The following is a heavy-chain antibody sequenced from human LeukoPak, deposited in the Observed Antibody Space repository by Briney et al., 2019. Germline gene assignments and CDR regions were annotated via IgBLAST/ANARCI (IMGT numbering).Heavy chain of an antibody. CDR1: GVRFDDHG. J-gene: IGHJ4*02. CDR3: ARDRSYGSFDY. CDR2: TNWNGGTT. Sequence: GGALRLSCAASGVRFDDHGMNWVRQDPGEGVEGGSGTNWNGGTTGYVDSVKGGLTISRDNEKNSLYLQMNSLRAEDTALYHCARDRSYGSFDYWGQGTLVTVSS. D-gene: IGHD5-18*01. V-gene: IGHV3-20*01.